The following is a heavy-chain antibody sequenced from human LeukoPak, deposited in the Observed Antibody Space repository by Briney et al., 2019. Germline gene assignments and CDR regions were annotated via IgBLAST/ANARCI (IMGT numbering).Heavy chain of an antibody. CDR2: IKQDGSDK. J-gene: IGHJ5*02. V-gene: IGHV3-7*05. CDR1: GFTFSSYW. D-gene: IGHD6-19*01. Sequence: GGSLRLSCAASGFTFSSYWMSWVRQAPGKGLEWVANIKQDGSDKYYVDSVKGRFTISRDNAKNSLCLQMNSLRAEDTAVYYCARATLYSSGWTGNNWFDPWGQGTLVTVSS. CDR3: ARATLYSSGWTGNNWFDP.